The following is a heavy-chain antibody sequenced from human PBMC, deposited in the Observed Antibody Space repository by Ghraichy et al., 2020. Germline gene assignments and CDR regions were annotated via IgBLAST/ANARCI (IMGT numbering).Heavy chain of an antibody. D-gene: IGHD3-16*02. CDR1: GGSISSYY. Sequence: SETLSLTCTVSGGSISSYYWNWIRQPPGKGLEWIGYIYYSGSTNYNPSLKSRVTISVDTSKNQFSLKLTSVTAADTAVYYCASTDRNRLYQWGQGTLVTVSS. J-gene: IGHJ4*02. V-gene: IGHV4-59*01. CDR3: ASTDRNRLYQ. CDR2: IYYSGST.